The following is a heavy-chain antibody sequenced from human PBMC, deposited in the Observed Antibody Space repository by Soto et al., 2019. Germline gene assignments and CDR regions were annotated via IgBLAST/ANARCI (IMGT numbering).Heavy chain of an antibody. D-gene: IGHD1-26*01. J-gene: IGHJ4*02. CDR3: ARDGGTLVGATMGY. V-gene: IGHV1-2*04. CDR1: GYTFTGYY. Sequence: QVQLVQSGAEVKKPGASVKVSCKASGYTFTGYYMHWVRQAPGQGLEWMGWINPISGGTNYAQKFQGWVTMTRDTSISTAYMELSRLRSDDTAVYYCARDGGTLVGATMGYWGQGTLVTVSS. CDR2: INPISGGT.